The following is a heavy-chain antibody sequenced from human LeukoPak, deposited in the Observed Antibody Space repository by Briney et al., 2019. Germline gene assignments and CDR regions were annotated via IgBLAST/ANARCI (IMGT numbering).Heavy chain of an antibody. V-gene: IGHV3-23*01. D-gene: IGHD3-22*01. CDR2: ITGSGGST. CDR1: GFTFSSYV. J-gene: IGHJ4*02. CDR3: AKDIGPLTYHFDTSAYSGAFDY. Sequence: GGSLRLSCAASGFTFSSYVMSWVRQAPGKGLEWVSTITGSGGSTYYADSVKGRFTISRDNAKTSLYLQMHSLRPEDTALYYCAKDIGPLTYHFDTSAYSGAFDYWGQGTLVTVSS.